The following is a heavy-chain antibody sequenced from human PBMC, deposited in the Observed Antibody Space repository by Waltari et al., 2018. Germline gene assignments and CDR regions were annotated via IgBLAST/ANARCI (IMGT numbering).Heavy chain of an antibody. V-gene: IGHV1-69*01. CDR3: ARRLRGAYYYGMDV. Sequence: QVQLVQSGAEVKKPGSSVKVSCKASGGPFSSYAISWVRQAPGQGLEWMGGIIPIFGTANYAQKFQGRVTITADESTSTAYMELSSLRSEDTAVYYCARRLRGAYYYGMDVWGQGTTVTVSS. CDR2: IIPIFGTA. D-gene: IGHD3-16*01. J-gene: IGHJ6*02. CDR1: GGPFSSYA.